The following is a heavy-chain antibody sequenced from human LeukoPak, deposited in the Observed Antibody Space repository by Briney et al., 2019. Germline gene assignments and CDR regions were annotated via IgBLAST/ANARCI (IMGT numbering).Heavy chain of an antibody. CDR3: ARDNSVNSKAWWFDP. CDR2: INPSGRST. V-gene: IGHV1-46*01. D-gene: IGHD2/OR15-2a*01. Sequence: GASVKVSCEASGYTFTNYYMHWVRQAPGQGLEWMGIINPSGRSTSYAQKFQGRVTMTRDTSTSTDYIELSSLRSEDTATYYCARDNSVNSKAWWFDPWGQGTLVIVSS. CDR1: GYTFTNYY. J-gene: IGHJ5*02.